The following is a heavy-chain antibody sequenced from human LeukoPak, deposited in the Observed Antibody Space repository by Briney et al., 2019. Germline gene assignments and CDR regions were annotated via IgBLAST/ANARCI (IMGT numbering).Heavy chain of an antibody. CDR1: GYSFTSYW. CDR3: AIGRLCSSTSCLDGFDI. V-gene: IGHV5-51*01. Sequence: GESLKISCQGSGYSFTSYWIGWVRLMPGKGLEWLGIIHPGDSDTKYRPSFQGQVTLSADRSINTVYLQWSSLKASDTAMYYCAIGRLCSSTSCLDGFDIWGQGTMVIVSS. J-gene: IGHJ3*02. CDR2: IHPGDSDT. D-gene: IGHD2-2*01.